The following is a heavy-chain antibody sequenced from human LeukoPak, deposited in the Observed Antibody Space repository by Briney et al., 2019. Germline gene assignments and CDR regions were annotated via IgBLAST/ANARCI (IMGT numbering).Heavy chain of an antibody. V-gene: IGHV4-39*07. Sequence: SETLSLTCTVSGGSISSSSYYWGWIRQPPGKGLEWIGSIYYSGSTYYNPSLKSRVTISVDTSKNQFSLKLSSVTAADTAVYYCARDLLIDYGGNNWFDPWGQGTLVTVSS. D-gene: IGHD4-23*01. CDR1: GGSISSSSYY. CDR2: IYYSGST. CDR3: ARDLLIDYGGNNWFDP. J-gene: IGHJ5*02.